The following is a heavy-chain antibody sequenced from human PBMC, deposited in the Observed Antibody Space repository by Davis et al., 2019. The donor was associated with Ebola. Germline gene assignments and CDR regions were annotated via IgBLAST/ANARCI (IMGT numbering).Heavy chain of an antibody. V-gene: IGHV4-4*02. D-gene: IGHD6-6*01. J-gene: IGHJ4*02. Sequence: SETLSLTCAVSGGPISSSNWWSWVRQPPGKGLEWIGEIYHSGSTNYNPSLKSRVTISVDTSKNQFSLKLSSVTAADTAVYYCARLRGRIAARLWGQGTLVTVSS. CDR3: ARLRGRIAARL. CDR1: GGPISSSNW. CDR2: IYHSGST.